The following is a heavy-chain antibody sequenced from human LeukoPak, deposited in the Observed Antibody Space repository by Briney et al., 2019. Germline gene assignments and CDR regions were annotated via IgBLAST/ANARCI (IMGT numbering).Heavy chain of an antibody. CDR3: ARGPPYGSRSDFFDY. D-gene: IGHD3-10*01. V-gene: IGHV3-74*01. J-gene: IGHJ4*02. Sequence: PGGSLRLSCAASGFTFSSSWMHWVRQAPGKGLVWVSHINTDESRTTYADSVKGRFTISRDNAKNTLHLQMSSLRVEDTAVYYCARGPPYGSRSDFFDYWGQGTLVTVSA. CDR1: GFTFSSSW. CDR2: INTDESRT.